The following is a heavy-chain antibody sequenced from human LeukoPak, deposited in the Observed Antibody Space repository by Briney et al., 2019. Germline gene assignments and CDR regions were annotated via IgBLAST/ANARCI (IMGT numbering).Heavy chain of an antibody. CDR1: GGSFSGYY. Sequence: PSETLSLTCAVYGGSFSGYYWSWIRQPPGKGLEWIGYIYYSGSTNYNPSLKSRVTISVDTSKNQFSLKLSSVTAADTAVYYCARVRNLGAFDIWGQGTMVTVSS. D-gene: IGHD1-14*01. CDR3: ARVRNLGAFDI. V-gene: IGHV4-59*01. J-gene: IGHJ3*02. CDR2: IYYSGST.